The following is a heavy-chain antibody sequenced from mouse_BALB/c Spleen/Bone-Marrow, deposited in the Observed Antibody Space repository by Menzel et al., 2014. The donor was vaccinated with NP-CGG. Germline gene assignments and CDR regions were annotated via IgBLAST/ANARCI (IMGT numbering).Heavy chain of an antibody. CDR1: GFDFSRYW. CDR3: ARLNYYGNLFV. J-gene: IGHJ1*01. Sequence: EVQGVESGGGLVQPGGSLKLSCAASGFDFSRYWMSWVRQAPGKGLDWIGEINPDSSTINYTPSLKDKFIISRDNAKNXXXXXXSKVGSEDTALYYCARLNYYGNLFVWGAGTTVTVSS. CDR2: INPDSSTI. V-gene: IGHV4-1*02. D-gene: IGHD1-1*01.